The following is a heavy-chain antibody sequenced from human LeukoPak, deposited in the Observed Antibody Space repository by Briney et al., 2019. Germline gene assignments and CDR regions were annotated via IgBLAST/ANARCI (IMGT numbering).Heavy chain of an antibody. Sequence: ASMKVSCKASGYTFTGYYMHWVRQAPGQGLEWMGWINPNSGGTNYAQKFQGRVTMTRDTSISTAYMGLSRLRSDDTAVYYCAAINYDYVWGSYRFDYWGQGTLVTVSS. CDR1: GYTFTGYY. D-gene: IGHD3-16*02. V-gene: IGHV1-2*02. CDR2: INPNSGGT. CDR3: AAINYDYVWGSYRFDY. J-gene: IGHJ4*02.